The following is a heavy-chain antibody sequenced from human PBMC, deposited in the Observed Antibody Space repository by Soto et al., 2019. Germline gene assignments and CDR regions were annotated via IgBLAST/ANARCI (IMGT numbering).Heavy chain of an antibody. CDR1: GFTFSSYA. Sequence: QVQLVESGGGVVQPGRSLRLSCAASGFTFSSYAMHWVRQAPGKGLEWVAVISYDGGNKYYADSVKGRFTISRDNSKNTLYLQMNSLRTEDTALYYCARETEALDNWGQGTLVTVSS. D-gene: IGHD2-21*02. V-gene: IGHV3-30-3*01. CDR3: ARETEALDN. CDR2: ISYDGGNK. J-gene: IGHJ4*02.